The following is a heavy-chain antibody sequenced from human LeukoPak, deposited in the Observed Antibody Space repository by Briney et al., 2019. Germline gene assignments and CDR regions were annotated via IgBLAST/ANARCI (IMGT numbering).Heavy chain of an antibody. CDR2: IIPIFGTA. Sequence: SVKVSCKASGGTFSSYAISWVRQAPGQGLEWMGGIIPIFGTANYAQKFQGRVTITTGESTSTAYMELSSLRSEDTAVYYCARGYDSSGYYYAYWGQGTLVTVSS. CDR1: GGTFSSYA. CDR3: ARGYDSSGYYYAY. J-gene: IGHJ4*02. V-gene: IGHV1-69*05. D-gene: IGHD3-22*01.